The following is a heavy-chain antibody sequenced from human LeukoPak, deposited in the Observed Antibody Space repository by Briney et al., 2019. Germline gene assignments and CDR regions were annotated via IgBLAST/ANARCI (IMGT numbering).Heavy chain of an antibody. CDR1: GYTFTGYY. Sequence: ASVKVSCKASGYTFTGYYMHWVRQAPGQGLEWMGWINPNSGGTNYAQKFQGRVTMTRDTSISTAYMELSRLRSDDTAAYYCARGEAAADPFFDYWGQGTLVTVSS. V-gene: IGHV1-2*02. J-gene: IGHJ4*02. CDR2: INPNSGGT. D-gene: IGHD6-13*01. CDR3: ARGEAAADPFFDY.